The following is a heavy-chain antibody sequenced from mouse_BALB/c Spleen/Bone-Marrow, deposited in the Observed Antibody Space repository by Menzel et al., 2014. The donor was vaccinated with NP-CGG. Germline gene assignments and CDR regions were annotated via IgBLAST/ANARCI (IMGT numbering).Heavy chain of an antibody. Sequence: EVQLQQSGAELVKPGASVKLSCTASGFNIKDTYMHWVRQRPEQGLEWIGRIDPANGNTKYDPKFQGKATITTDKSSNTAYLQLRSLASEDTAVYYCARYDYRYSWFAYWGQGTLVAVSA. J-gene: IGHJ3*01. CDR1: GFNIKDTY. CDR2: IDPANGNT. D-gene: IGHD2-14*01. V-gene: IGHV14-3*02. CDR3: ARYDYRYSWFAY.